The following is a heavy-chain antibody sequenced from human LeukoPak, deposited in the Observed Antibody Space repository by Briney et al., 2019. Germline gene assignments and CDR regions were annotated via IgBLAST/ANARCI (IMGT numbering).Heavy chain of an antibody. CDR3: AKDEVGGHFEY. Sequence: GGSLRLSCAASGFTFRSFYMSWVRQAPGKGLEWVAKVNENGREIYYADSVKGRFTISRDNAKNSVHLQMNNLRVEDTAVYYCAKDEVGGHFEYWGQGILVTVSS. CDR1: GFTFRSFY. J-gene: IGHJ4*02. CDR2: VNENGREI. V-gene: IGHV3-7*01.